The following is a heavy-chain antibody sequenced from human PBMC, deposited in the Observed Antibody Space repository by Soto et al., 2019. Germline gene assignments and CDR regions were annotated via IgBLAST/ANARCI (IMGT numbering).Heavy chain of an antibody. V-gene: IGHV4-30-2*01. CDR1: GGSISSGDYY. Sequence: SETLSLTCTVSGGSISSGDYYWSWIRQPPGKGLEWIGYIYHSGSTYYNPSLKSRVTISVDRSKNQFSLKLSSVTAADTAVYYCARENYGGGGFDYWGQGTLVTVSS. J-gene: IGHJ4*02. CDR2: IYHSGST. CDR3: ARENYGGGGFDY. D-gene: IGHD4-17*01.